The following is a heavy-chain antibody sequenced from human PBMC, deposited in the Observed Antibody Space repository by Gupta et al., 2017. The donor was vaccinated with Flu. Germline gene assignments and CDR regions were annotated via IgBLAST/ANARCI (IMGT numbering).Heavy chain of an antibody. CDR3: ARDAGYCPNTICYRWFDP. CDR2: ISAGNDNT. D-gene: IGHD2-8*01. V-gene: IGHV1-3*01. CDR1: GYTFTNYG. Sequence: QVQLVQSGAEVKKPGASVKISCRASGYTFTNYGIHWVRQAPGQRLEWMGWISAGNDNTKYSQKFQGRVTITRDTSASTAYMELSSLTSEDTAVYYCARDAGYCPNTICYRWFDPWGQGTLVTVPS. J-gene: IGHJ5*02.